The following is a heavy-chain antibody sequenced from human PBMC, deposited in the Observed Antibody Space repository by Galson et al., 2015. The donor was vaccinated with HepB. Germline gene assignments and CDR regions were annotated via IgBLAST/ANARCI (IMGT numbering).Heavy chain of an antibody. CDR2: MNPNSGNT. Sequence: SVKVSCKASGYTFTSYDINWVRQATGQGLEWMGWMNPNSGNTGYAQKFQGRVTMTRNTSISTAYMELSSLRSEDTAVYYCARGEQWLVPDNWFDPWGQGTLVTVSS. CDR3: ARGEQWLVPDNWFDP. J-gene: IGHJ5*02. CDR1: GYTFTSYD. V-gene: IGHV1-8*01. D-gene: IGHD6-19*01.